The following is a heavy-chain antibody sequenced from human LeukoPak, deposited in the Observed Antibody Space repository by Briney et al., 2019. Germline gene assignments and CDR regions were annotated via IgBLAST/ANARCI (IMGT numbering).Heavy chain of an antibody. Sequence: SSQTLSLTCTVSGGSISSGGYYWSWIRQHPGKGLEWIGYIYYSGSTYYNPSLKSRVTMSVDTSGNQFSLKLTSVTAADTAVYYCANSPWAPYGEGGYFDYWGQGTLVTVSS. V-gene: IGHV4-31*03. J-gene: IGHJ4*02. CDR1: GGSISSGGYY. CDR2: IYYSGST. CDR3: ANSPWAPYGEGGYFDY. D-gene: IGHD3-16*01.